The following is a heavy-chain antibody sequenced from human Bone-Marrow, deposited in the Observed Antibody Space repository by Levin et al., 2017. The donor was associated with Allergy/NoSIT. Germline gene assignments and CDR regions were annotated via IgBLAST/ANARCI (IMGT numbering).Heavy chain of an antibody. CDR3: ARDSGRGVTTTGINY. V-gene: IGHV3-48*02. J-gene: IGHJ4*02. D-gene: IGHD4-17*01. CDR2: ISFSTTVI. CDR1: GFTFSTYS. Sequence: PGGSLRLSCAASGFTFSTYSMNWVRQAPGKGLEWISYISFSTTVIYYADSVKGRFTISRDNAKNSVYLQMNSLRDEDTAVYYCARDSGRGVTTTGINYWGQGTLVTVSS.